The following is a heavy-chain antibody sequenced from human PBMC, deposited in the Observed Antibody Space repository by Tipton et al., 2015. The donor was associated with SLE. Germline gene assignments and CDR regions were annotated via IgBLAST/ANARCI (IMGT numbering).Heavy chain of an antibody. V-gene: IGHV4-59*11. Sequence: TLSLTCSVSGDSISGHYRSWIRQPPGKGLEWIGYIYYSGSTNYKPSLKSRVTISVDTSKNQFSLKLSSVTAADTAVYYCARDRWGSGYFDYWGQGTLVTVSS. CDR2: IYYSGST. J-gene: IGHJ4*02. CDR1: GDSISGHY. D-gene: IGHD7-27*01. CDR3: ARDRWGSGYFDY.